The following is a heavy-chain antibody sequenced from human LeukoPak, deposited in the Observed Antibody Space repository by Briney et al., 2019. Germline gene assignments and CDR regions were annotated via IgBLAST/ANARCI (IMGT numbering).Heavy chain of an antibody. Sequence: ASVKVSCKASGYTFTGYYMHWVRQAPGQGLEGMGRINPNSGGTNYAQKFHGRVTMTRDTSISTAYMELSRLRSDDTAVYYCARGIVGATSYFDYWGQGTLVTVSS. D-gene: IGHD1-26*01. J-gene: IGHJ4*02. CDR3: ARGIVGATSYFDY. CDR2: INPNSGGT. CDR1: GYTFTGYY. V-gene: IGHV1-2*06.